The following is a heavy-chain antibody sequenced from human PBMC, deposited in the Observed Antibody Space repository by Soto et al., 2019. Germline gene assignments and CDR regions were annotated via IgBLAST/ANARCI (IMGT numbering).Heavy chain of an antibody. CDR2: IYHSGST. CDR3: ARVGFLDSINWFDP. Sequence: PSETLSLTCAVSGGSISSGGYSWSWIRQPPGKGLEWIGYIYHSGSTYYNPSLKSRVTISVDRSKNQFSLKLSSVTAADTAVYYCARVGFLDSINWFDPWGQGTLVTVSS. J-gene: IGHJ5*02. V-gene: IGHV4-30-2*01. D-gene: IGHD3-3*01. CDR1: GGSISSGGYS.